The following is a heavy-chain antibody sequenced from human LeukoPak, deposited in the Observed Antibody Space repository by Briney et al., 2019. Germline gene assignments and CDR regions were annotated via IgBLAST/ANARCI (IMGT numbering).Heavy chain of an antibody. CDR3: ARAITMIVVPDAFDI. Sequence: ASVKVSCKASGYTFTSYDIIWVRQATGQGLEWMGWMNLNSGYTGSAQKFQGRVTMTSDTSISTAYMELSSLRSDDTAVYYCARAITMIVVPDAFDIWGQGTMVTVSS. V-gene: IGHV1-8*01. CDR1: GYTFTSYD. D-gene: IGHD3-22*01. J-gene: IGHJ3*02. CDR2: MNLNSGYT.